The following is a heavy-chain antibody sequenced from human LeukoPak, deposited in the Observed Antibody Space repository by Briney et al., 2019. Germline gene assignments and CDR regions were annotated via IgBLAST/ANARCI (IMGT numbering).Heavy chain of an antibody. D-gene: IGHD1-26*01. CDR2: IKQDGSEK. CDR1: GFTFSTFW. CDR3: ARDFARATDY. Sequence: GGSLRLSCAASGFTFSTFWMSWVRQAPGKGLEWVANIKQDGSEKYYVDSVKGRFTISRDNAKNSLYLQMNSLRVEDTAVYYCARDFARATDYWGRGTLVTVSS. J-gene: IGHJ4*02. V-gene: IGHV3-7*05.